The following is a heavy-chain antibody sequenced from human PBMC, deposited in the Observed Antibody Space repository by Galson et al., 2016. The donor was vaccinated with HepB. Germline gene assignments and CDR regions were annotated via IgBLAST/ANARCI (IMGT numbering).Heavy chain of an antibody. D-gene: IGHD1-26*01. Sequence: SLRLSCAASGFTFNSYGMTWVRQAPGKGLEVVSSISRSGDSTDYADSVKGRFTISRDNSKNTLSLQMNSLRAEDTAVYYCVQGSTAPAVWGKGTTATVSS. CDR3: VQGSTAPAV. CDR2: ISRSGDST. CDR1: GFTFNSYG. J-gene: IGHJ6*03. V-gene: IGHV3-23*01.